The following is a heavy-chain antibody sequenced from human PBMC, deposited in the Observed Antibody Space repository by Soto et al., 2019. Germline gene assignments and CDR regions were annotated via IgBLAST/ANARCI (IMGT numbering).Heavy chain of an antibody. V-gene: IGHV3-15*01. CDR3: TTDMYDFWSGYYADY. CDR1: GFTFSNAW. CDR2: IKSKTDGGTT. Sequence: GGSLRLSCAASGFTFSNAWMSWVRQAPGKGLEWVGRIKSKTDGGTTDYAAPVKGRFTISRDDSKNTLYLQMNSLKTEDTAVYYCTTDMYDFWSGYYADYWGQGTLVTVSS. D-gene: IGHD3-3*01. J-gene: IGHJ4*02.